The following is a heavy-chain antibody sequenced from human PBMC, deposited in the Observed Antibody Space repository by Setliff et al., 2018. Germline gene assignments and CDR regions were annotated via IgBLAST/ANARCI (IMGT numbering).Heavy chain of an antibody. V-gene: IGHV1-69*06. D-gene: IGHD6-13*01. CDR3: ARSHSSSWSGIAV. CDR2: IIPIFGTA. CDR1: GGTFSSYA. J-gene: IGHJ6*04. Sequence: AASVKVSCKASGGTFSSYAISWVRQAPGQGLEWMGRIIPIFGTANYAQKFQGRVTITADKSTSTAYMELSSLRSEDTAVYYCARSHSSSWSGIAVLGKGTTVTVSS.